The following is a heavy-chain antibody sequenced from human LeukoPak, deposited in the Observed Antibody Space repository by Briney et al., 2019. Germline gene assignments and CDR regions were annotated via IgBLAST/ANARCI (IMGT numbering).Heavy chain of an antibody. CDR3: ARAHSSSWYRYFDY. V-gene: IGHV4-59*01. CDR1: GGSISSNY. CDR2: IYYSGST. Sequence: SETLSLTCTVSGGSISSNYWSWIRQPPGKGLEWIGYIYYSGSTNYNPSLKSRVTISIDTSKNQVSLELSSVTAAGTAVYYCARAHSSSWYRYFDYWGQGTLVTVSS. J-gene: IGHJ4*02. D-gene: IGHD6-13*01.